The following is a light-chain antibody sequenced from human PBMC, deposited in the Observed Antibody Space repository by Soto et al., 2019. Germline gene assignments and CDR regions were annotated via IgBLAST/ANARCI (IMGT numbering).Light chain of an antibody. J-gene: IGLJ2*01. CDR3: SSYTSSSTLIV. Sequence: QSALTQPASVSGSPGQSITISCTGTSSDVGGYNYVSWYQQHPGKAPKLMIYDVSNRPSGVSNRFSGSNSGNTASLTISGLQAYDEADYYCSSYTSSSTLIVFGGGTKLTVL. V-gene: IGLV2-14*01. CDR1: SSDVGGYNY. CDR2: DVS.